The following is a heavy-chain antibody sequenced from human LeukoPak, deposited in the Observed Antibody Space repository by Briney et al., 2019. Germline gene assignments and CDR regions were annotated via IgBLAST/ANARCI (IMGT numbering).Heavy chain of an antibody. Sequence: GKSLRLSCAAFGFTFSSYGMPWVRQAPGKGLEWVAVISTDGSNEYYADSVKGRFTISRDNSKNMLSLQINSLRVEDTAVYYCAKVEYYHSSGYLDFWGQGTLVTVSS. V-gene: IGHV3-30*18. CDR3: AKVEYYHSSGYLDF. J-gene: IGHJ4*02. CDR1: GFTFSSYG. D-gene: IGHD3-22*01. CDR2: ISTDGSNE.